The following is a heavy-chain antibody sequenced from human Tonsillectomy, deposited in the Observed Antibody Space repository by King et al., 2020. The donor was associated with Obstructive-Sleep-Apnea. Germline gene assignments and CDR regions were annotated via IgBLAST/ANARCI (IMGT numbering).Heavy chain of an antibody. J-gene: IGHJ4*02. Sequence: GQLVQSGGGVVQPGRSLRLSCEASGFIFSSYGMHWVRQAPGKGLEWVAVLSYDGGNQYNGDSVKGRFTISRDNSKNTLYLQMNSLRAEDTAVYYCARDHCGGDCYHPYFDYWGQGTLVTVSS. V-gene: IGHV3-30*03. CDR2: LSYDGGNQ. CDR1: GFIFSSYG. CDR3: ARDHCGGDCYHPYFDY. D-gene: IGHD2-21*02.